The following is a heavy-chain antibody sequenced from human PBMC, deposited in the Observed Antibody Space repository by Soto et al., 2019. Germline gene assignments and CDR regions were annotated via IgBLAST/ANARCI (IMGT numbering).Heavy chain of an antibody. J-gene: IGHJ1*01. CDR1: GFTFRRYG. D-gene: IGHD3-10*01. CDR3: AKDSDRDYFQH. Sequence: GSLRLSCAASGFTFRRYGMSWVRQAPEKGLEWVSGISASDGGAYYADSVKGRFTISRDNSENTLYLQMNSLRVEDTAVYYCAKDSDRDYFQHWGQGTLVTVSS. CDR2: ISASDGGA. V-gene: IGHV3-23*01.